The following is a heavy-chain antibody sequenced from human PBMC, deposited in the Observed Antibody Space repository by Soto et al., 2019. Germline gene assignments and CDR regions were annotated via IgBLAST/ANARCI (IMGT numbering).Heavy chain of an antibody. J-gene: IGHJ4*02. CDR2: IDPSNGVT. V-gene: IGHV1-46*01. CDR3: AIQEGGVVY. D-gene: IGHD3-3*01. Sequence: ASVKVSCKASGYTFTKFHIHWVRQAPGQGLEWMGMIDPSNGVTRDAQRFQGRITMIRDTSMSRAYMELRGLKSEDTAVYYCAIQEGGVVYWGQGTLVTVYS. CDR1: GYTFTKFH.